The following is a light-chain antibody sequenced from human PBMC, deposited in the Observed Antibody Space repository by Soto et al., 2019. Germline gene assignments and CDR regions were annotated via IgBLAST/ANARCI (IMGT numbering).Light chain of an antibody. CDR1: QSISSNY. CDR2: GAS. Sequence: IVLTQSPGTLSLSPGERATLSCRASQSISSNYLAWYQQRPGQAPRLLIYGASSRATGIPDRFSGSGSGTDFTLTISRLEPEDFAVYYCQQYGTSPLTFGGGTKVDI. CDR3: QQYGTSPLT. V-gene: IGKV3-20*01. J-gene: IGKJ4*01.